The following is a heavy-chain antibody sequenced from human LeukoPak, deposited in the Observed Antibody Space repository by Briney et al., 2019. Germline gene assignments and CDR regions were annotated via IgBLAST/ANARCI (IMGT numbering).Heavy chain of an antibody. D-gene: IGHD2-21*02. CDR3: AKEGDLDAFDI. J-gene: IGHJ3*02. CDR2: ITGGGGST. CDR1: GFTFNNYA. Sequence: TGGSLRLSCAASGFTFNNYAMTWVRQAPGKGLEWVSAITGGGGSTYYADSVKGRFTISRDNSKNTLYLQMNSLRAEDTAVYYCAKEGDLDAFDIWGQGTMVTVSS. V-gene: IGHV3-23*01.